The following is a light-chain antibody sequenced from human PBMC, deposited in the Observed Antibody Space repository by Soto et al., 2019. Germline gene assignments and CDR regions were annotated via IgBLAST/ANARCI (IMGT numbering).Light chain of an antibody. CDR1: QSVASNY. CDR3: QQYSSSST. Sequence: EIVLTQSPGTLSLSPGERATLSCRASQSVASNYLGWYQQKPGQAPRVLIFDASIRATGIPDRFSASGSGSDFTLTISRLEPDDFAVYYCQQYSSSSTFGQGTKLEIK. V-gene: IGKV3-20*01. CDR2: DAS. J-gene: IGKJ2*02.